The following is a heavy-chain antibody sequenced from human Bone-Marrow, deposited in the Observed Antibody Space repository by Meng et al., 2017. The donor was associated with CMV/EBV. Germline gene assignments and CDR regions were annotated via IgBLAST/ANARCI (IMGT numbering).Heavy chain of an antibody. CDR2: INPNSGGT. V-gene: IGHV1-2*02. CDR3: ARGAWYYDSSGYSAF. J-gene: IGHJ4*02. CDR1: GYTFTGYY. D-gene: IGHD3-22*01. Sequence: QVTLVQSGAEVKKPGASVKVSCKASGYTFTGYYMHWVRQAPGQGLEWMGWINPNSGGTNYAQKFQGRVTMTRDTSISTAYMELSRLRSDDTAVYYCARGAWYYDSSGYSAFWGQGTLVTVSS.